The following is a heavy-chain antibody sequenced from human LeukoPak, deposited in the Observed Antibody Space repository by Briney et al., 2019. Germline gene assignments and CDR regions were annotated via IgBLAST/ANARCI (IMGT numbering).Heavy chain of an antibody. Sequence: QPGRSLRLSCAASGFTFSSYAMHWVRQAPGKGLEWVAVISYDGSNKYYADSVKGRFTISRDNSKNTLYLQMNSLRAEDTAVYYCARDDDIVVVPAAISPGYGFDYWGQGTLVTVSS. D-gene: IGHD2-2*02. V-gene: IGHV3-30-3*01. CDR1: GFTFSSYA. CDR3: ARDDDIVVVPAAISPGYGFDY. CDR2: ISYDGSNK. J-gene: IGHJ4*02.